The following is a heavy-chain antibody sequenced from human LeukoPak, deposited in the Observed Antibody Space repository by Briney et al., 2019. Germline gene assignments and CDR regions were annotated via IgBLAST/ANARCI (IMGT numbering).Heavy chain of an antibody. CDR2: ISYDGSNK. D-gene: IGHD6-6*01. Sequence: GGSLRLSCAASGFTFSNYGMHWVRQAPGKGLEWVAVISYDGSNKNSADSVKGRFTISRDNSKNTLYPQMNSLRPEDTAVYYCAKDQLARERYGGEEPDYWGQGTLVTVSS. J-gene: IGHJ4*02. CDR3: AKDQLARERYGGEEPDY. V-gene: IGHV3-30*18. CDR1: GFTFSNYG.